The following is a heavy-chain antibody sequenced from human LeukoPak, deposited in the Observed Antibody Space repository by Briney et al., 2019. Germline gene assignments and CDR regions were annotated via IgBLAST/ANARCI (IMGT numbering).Heavy chain of an antibody. CDR2: IYPGDSDT. V-gene: IGHV5-51*01. D-gene: IGHD3-10*01. J-gene: IGHJ4*02. Sequence: GESLKISCKGSGYSFTSYWIGWVRQMPGKGPEWMGIIYPGDSDTRYSPSFQGQVTISADKSISTAYLQWSSLKASDTAMYYCARYQLTMVRGVIGRYYFDYWGQGTLVTVSS. CDR1: GYSFTSYW. CDR3: ARYQLTMVRGVIGRYYFDY.